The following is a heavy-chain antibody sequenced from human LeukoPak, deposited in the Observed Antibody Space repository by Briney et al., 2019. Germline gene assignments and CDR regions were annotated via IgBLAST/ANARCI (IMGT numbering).Heavy chain of an antibody. CDR2: ISSSSSTI. J-gene: IGHJ3*02. D-gene: IGHD6-19*01. Sequence: GGSLRLSCAASGFTFSSYSMNWVRQAPGKGLEWVSYISSSSSTIYYADSVKGRFTISRDNAKNSLYLQMNSLRAEDTAVYYCARVRYSSGWFLSVDAFDIWGQGTMVTVSS. V-gene: IGHV3-48*04. CDR3: ARVRYSSGWFLSVDAFDI. CDR1: GFTFSSYS.